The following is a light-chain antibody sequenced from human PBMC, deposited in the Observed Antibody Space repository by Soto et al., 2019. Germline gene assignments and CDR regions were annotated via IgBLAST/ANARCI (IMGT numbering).Light chain of an antibody. Sequence: DIVLTQSPDSLAVSLGERATINCTSSQSVLYGSNNQNYLAWYQQKPRQPPKLLIYWASTRESGVPDRFSGSGSGTDFTLTISSLQAEDVAVYYCQQYYNTGTFGQGTKVEIK. CDR3: QQYYNTGT. CDR2: WAS. CDR1: QSVLYGSNNQNY. J-gene: IGKJ1*01. V-gene: IGKV4-1*01.